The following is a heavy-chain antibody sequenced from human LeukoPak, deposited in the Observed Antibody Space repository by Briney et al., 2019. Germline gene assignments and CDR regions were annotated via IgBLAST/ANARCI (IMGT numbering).Heavy chain of an antibody. CDR3: ARLQRGSIAAAGFDY. CDR2: IYPGDSDT. V-gene: IGHV5-51*01. Sequence: GESLKISCKGSGYSFTSYWIGWVRQMPGKGLEWMGIIYPGDSDTRYSPSFQGQVTISADKSISTAYPQWSSLKASDTAMYYCARLQRGSIAAAGFDYWGQGTLVTVSS. J-gene: IGHJ4*02. CDR1: GYSFTSYW. D-gene: IGHD6-13*01.